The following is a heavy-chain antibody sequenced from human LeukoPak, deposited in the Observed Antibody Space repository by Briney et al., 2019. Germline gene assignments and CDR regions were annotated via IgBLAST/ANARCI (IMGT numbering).Heavy chain of an antibody. Sequence: HPGGSLRLSCAASGFTFSSYAMHWVRQAPGKGLEYVSAISSNGGSTYYANSVKGRFTIPRDNSKNTLYLQMGSLRAEDMAVYYCARDAGYCSGGSCPGYYFDYWGQGTLVTVSS. D-gene: IGHD2-15*01. CDR2: ISSNGGST. V-gene: IGHV3-64*01. J-gene: IGHJ4*02. CDR1: GFTFSSYA. CDR3: ARDAGYCSGGSCPGYYFDY.